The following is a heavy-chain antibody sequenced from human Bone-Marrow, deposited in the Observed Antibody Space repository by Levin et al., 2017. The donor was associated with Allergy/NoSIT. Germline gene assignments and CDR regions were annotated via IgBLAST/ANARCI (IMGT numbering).Heavy chain of an antibody. CDR2: ISVTSSTI. CDR3: ASHLLTGTTADGFGV. D-gene: IGHD1-20*01. Sequence: PGGSLRLSCAASGFTFRDYYMSWIRQAPGKGLEWISYISVTSSTIYYADSVEGRFTISRNDARDSLHLQMNNLRPEDTAVYYCASHLLTGTTADGFGVWGQGTMVTVSS. V-gene: IGHV3-11*01. J-gene: IGHJ3*01. CDR1: GFTFRDYY.